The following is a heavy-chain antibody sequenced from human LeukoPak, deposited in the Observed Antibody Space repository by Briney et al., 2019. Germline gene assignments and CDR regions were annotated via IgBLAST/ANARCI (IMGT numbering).Heavy chain of an antibody. V-gene: IGHV3-48*01. D-gene: IGHD6-6*01. J-gene: IGHJ4*02. CDR3: AKDLYSNSRDY. Sequence: PGGSLRLSCAASGFTFSRYSMNWVRQAPGKGLEWVSYISSSSDTVYYADSVKGRFTISRDNSKNTLYLQMNSLRAEDTAVYYCAKDLYSNSRDYWGQGTLVTVSS. CDR2: ISSSSDTV. CDR1: GFTFSRYS.